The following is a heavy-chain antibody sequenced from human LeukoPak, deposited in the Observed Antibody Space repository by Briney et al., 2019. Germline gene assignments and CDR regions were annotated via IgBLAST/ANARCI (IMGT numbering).Heavy chain of an antibody. Sequence: SETLSLTCAVYAGSFSGYYWSWIREPPGKGLEWIGEINHSGSTNYNPSLKSRVTISVDTSKNQFSLKLSSVTAADTAVYYCARRVTTYYYDSSGYYSHSAFDYWGQGTLVTVSS. D-gene: IGHD3-22*01. CDR3: ARRVTTYYYDSSGYYSHSAFDY. CDR2: INHSGST. J-gene: IGHJ4*02. V-gene: IGHV4-34*01. CDR1: AGSFSGYY.